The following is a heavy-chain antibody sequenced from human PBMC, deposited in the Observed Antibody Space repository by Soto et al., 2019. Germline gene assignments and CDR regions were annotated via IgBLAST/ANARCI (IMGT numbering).Heavy chain of an antibody. J-gene: IGHJ4*02. CDR1: GYSFTVYF. CDR3: ARVERIAVAGIRF. V-gene: IGHV1-2*02. Sequence: ASVKVSCKSSGYSFTVYFIQCVRQAPGQGLEWMGWINPNGDVTTYSQNFQGRVTMTRDTSISTVYMELSRLRSDDTAVYYCARVERIAVAGIRFWGQGTLVTVSS. CDR2: INPNGDVT. D-gene: IGHD6-19*01.